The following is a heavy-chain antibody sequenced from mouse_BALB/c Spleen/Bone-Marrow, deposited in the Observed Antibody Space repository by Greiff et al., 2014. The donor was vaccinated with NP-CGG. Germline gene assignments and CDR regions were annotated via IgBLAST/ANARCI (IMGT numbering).Heavy chain of an antibody. CDR3: ARPLYYYGSSPFYAMDY. J-gene: IGHJ4*01. CDR2: ISSGGGST. D-gene: IGHD1-1*01. CDR1: GFAFSSYD. V-gene: IGHV5-12-1*01. Sequence: EVKLVESGGGLVKPGGSLKLSCAAFGFAFSSYDMSWVRQTPEKRLEWVAYISSGGGSTYFPDTVKGRFTISRDNAKNTLYLQMSSLNSEDTAMYYCARPLYYYGSSPFYAMDYWGQGTSVTVSS.